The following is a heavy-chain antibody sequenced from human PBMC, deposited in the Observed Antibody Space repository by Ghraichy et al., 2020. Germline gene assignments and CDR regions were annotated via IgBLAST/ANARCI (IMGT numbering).Heavy chain of an antibody. CDR3: AREGANGDYDFDY. CDR1: GYTFTGYY. D-gene: IGHD4-17*01. J-gene: IGHJ4*02. CDR2: INPNSGGT. V-gene: IGHV1-2*04. Sequence: ASAKVSCKASGYTFTGYYMHWVRQAPGQGLEWMGWINPNSGGTNYAQKFQGWVTMTRDTSISTAYMELSRLRSDDTAVYYCAREGANGDYDFDYWGQGTLVTVST.